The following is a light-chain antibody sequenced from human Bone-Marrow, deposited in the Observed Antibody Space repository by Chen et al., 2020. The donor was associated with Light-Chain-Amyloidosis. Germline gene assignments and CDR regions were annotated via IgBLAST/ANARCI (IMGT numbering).Light chain of an antibody. CDR1: QSISSR. V-gene: IGKV1-5*01. CDR3: QQYKSYPPLYT. Sequence: DIQMTQSPSTLSASVGDRVTITCRASQSISSRLAWYQQKPGKAPKLLIYDASSLESGVPSRFSGSGSGTEFTLTISSLQPDDFATYYCQQYKSYPPLYTFGQGTKLEIK. J-gene: IGKJ2*01. CDR2: DAS.